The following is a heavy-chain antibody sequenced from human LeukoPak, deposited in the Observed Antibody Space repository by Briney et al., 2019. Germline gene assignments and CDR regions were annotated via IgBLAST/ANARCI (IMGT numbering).Heavy chain of an antibody. CDR3: ARAGMARINWFDP. D-gene: IGHD1-14*01. Sequence: SVKVSCKASGGTFISYAISWVRQAPGQGLEWMGGIIPIIGTGDYAQKFQGRVTITADESTSTAYMELSSLRSEDTAVYYCARAGMARINWFDPWGQGTLVTVSS. J-gene: IGHJ5*02. CDR1: GGTFISYA. V-gene: IGHV1-69*13. CDR2: IIPIIGTG.